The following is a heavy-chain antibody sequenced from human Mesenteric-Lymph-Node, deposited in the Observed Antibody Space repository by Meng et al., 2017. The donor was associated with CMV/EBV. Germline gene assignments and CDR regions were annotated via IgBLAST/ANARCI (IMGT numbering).Heavy chain of an antibody. D-gene: IGHD2-2*01. CDR1: GYSISSGYY. V-gene: IGHV4-61*01. CDR3: ARDSKYQLLYAFDI. CDR2: IYYSGST. J-gene: IGHJ3*02. Sequence: SETLSLTCTVSGYSISSGYYWGWIRRPPGKGLEWIGYIYYSGSTNYNPSLKSRVTISVDTSKNQFSLKLSSVTAADTAVYYCARDSKYQLLYAFDIWGQGTMVTVSS.